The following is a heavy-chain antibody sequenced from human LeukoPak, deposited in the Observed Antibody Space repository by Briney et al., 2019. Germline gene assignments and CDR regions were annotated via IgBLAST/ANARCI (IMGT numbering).Heavy chain of an antibody. J-gene: IGHJ4*02. V-gene: IGHV1-2*02. D-gene: IGHD3-10*01. Sequence: GASVKVSCKASGYTFSGYYLHWVRQAPGQGLEWMGWINPNSGGTNSAQKFQGRVTMTRDTSISTAYMELSRLRSDDTAVYYCARVQVTMVRGVTRGPFDYWGQGTLVTVSS. CDR1: GYTFSGYY. CDR3: ARVQVTMVRGVTRGPFDY. CDR2: INPNSGGT.